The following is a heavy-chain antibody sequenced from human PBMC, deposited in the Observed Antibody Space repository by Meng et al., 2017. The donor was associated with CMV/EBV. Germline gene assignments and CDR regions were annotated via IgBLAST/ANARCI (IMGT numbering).Heavy chain of an antibody. V-gene: IGHV3-21*01. Sequence: GESLKISCAASGFTFSSYSMNWVRQAPGKGLEWVSSISSRSSYIYYADSVKGRFTISRDNAKNSLYLQMNSLRAEGTAVYYCARDLELRPWFDPWGQGTLVTVSS. CDR3: ARDLELRPWFDP. D-gene: IGHD1-7*01. CDR2: ISSRSSYI. CDR1: GFTFSSYS. J-gene: IGHJ5*02.